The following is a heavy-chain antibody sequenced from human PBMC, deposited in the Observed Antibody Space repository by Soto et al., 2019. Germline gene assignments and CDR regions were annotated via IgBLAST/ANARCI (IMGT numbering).Heavy chain of an antibody. Sequence: EVQLVESGGGLVKPGGSLRLSCAASGFTFSNAWMSWVRQAPGKGLEWVVRIKSKTDGGTTDYAAPGKGRFTISRDDSKNTLYLQMNSEKTEGTAVYYCTTDATVTSGGSYDQIGVWGTGSPGNLSP. V-gene: IGHV3-15*01. J-gene: IGHJ6*04. D-gene: IGHD4-17*01. CDR1: GFTFSNAW. CDR3: TTDATVTSGGSYDQIGV. CDR2: IKSKTDGGTT.